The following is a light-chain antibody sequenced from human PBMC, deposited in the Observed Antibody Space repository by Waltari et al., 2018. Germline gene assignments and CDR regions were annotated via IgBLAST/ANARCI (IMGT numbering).Light chain of an antibody. CDR3: QKYGSLPGT. Sequence: EIVLTQYPGTLSLSPGARATLSCRASQSVSRTLAWYQQKPGQAPRLLIYDASCRASVTPDRFSDSGSGTDFSLTISRLEPEEFAVYYCQKYGSLPGTFGQGTKVEIK. J-gene: IGKJ1*01. V-gene: IGKV3-20*01. CDR1: QSVSRT. CDR2: DAS.